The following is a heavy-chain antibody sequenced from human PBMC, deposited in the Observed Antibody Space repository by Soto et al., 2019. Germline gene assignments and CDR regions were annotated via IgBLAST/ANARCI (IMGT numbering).Heavy chain of an antibody. D-gene: IGHD2-15*01. V-gene: IGHV3-23*01. J-gene: IGHJ6*02. CDR3: ARDRGSCGGGSCTGFEDV. CDR2: ISGSGGGT. Sequence: PGGSLRLSCAASGFTFSGHAMSWVRQAPGRGLEWVSAISGSGGGTYYADSVKGRFTISRDNSKNTLYLQMNSLKGEDTAVYYCARDRGSCGGGSCTGFEDVWGQGTTVTVSS. CDR1: GFTFSGHA.